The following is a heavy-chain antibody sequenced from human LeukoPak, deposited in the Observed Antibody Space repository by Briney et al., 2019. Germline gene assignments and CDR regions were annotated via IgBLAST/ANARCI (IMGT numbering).Heavy chain of an antibody. J-gene: IGHJ3*02. CDR1: GGSISSSSYY. CDR2: IYYSGST. CDR3: ARVLMHMRAFDI. Sequence: SETLSLTCTVSGGSISSSSYYWGWIRQPPGKGLEWIGSIYYSGSTYYNPSLKSRVTISVDTTKNQFSLKLSSVTAADTAVYYCARVLMHMRAFDIWGQGTMVTVSS. V-gene: IGHV4-39*07.